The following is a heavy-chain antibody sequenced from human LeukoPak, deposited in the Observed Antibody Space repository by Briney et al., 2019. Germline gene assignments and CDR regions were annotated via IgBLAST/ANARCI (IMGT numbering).Heavy chain of an antibody. CDR3: ARSSSRGQWLVQGYFDY. J-gene: IGHJ4*02. CDR2: ISSSSSYI. V-gene: IGHV3-21*01. D-gene: IGHD6-19*01. Sequence: GGSLRLSCAASGFTFSSYSMNWVRQAPGKGLEWVSSISSSSSYIYYADSVKGRFTISRDNAKNSLYLQMNSLRAEDTAVYYCARSSSRGQWLVQGYFDYWGQGTLVTVSS. CDR1: GFTFSSYS.